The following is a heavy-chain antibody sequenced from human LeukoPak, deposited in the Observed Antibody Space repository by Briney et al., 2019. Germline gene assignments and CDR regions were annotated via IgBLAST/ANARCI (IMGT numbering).Heavy chain of an antibody. J-gene: IGHJ6*03. Sequence: SETLSLTCTVSGGSISTYYWSWIRQPAGKGLEWIGRIFTSGITHYNPSLKSRVTMSIDTSKNQFSLRLSSVTAAETAVYYCARVFDKDVWGKGTTVTVSS. D-gene: IGHD2-21*01. CDR3: ARVFDKDV. CDR1: GGSISTYY. V-gene: IGHV4-4*07. CDR2: IFTSGIT.